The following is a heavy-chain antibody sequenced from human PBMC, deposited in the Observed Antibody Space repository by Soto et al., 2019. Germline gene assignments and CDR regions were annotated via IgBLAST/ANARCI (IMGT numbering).Heavy chain of an antibody. V-gene: IGHV4-39*01. CDR3: ARNIGYHFDY. Sequence: SETLSLTCTVSGGSISSSSYYWGWIRQPPGKGLEWIGSIYYSGSTYYNPSLKSRVTISVDTSKNQFSLKLSSVTAADTAVYYCARNIGYHFDYWGQGTLVTVSS. CDR1: GGSISSSSYY. CDR2: IYYSGST. J-gene: IGHJ4*02. D-gene: IGHD5-18*01.